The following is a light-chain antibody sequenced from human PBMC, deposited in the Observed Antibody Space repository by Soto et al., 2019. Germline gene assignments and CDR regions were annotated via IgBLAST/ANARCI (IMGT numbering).Light chain of an antibody. CDR2: DAS. V-gene: IGKV1-33*01. CDR3: QQCDNYPPGVT. CDR1: QDISNY. Sequence: DIQMTQSPSSLSASVGDRVTITCQASQDISNYLNWYQHRPGKAPNLLIYDASILETGVPSRFRGSGSGTNFTLIINSLQPEDIATYYCQQCDNYPPGVTLGGGTKVDIK. J-gene: IGKJ4*01.